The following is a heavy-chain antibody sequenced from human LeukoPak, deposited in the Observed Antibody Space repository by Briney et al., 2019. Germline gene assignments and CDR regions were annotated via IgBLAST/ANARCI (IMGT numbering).Heavy chain of an antibody. D-gene: IGHD2-21*02. V-gene: IGHV3-30-3*01. Sequence: GGSLRLSCAASGFTFSNYAMHWVRQAPGKGLEWVAVISYDGSNKYYADSVKGRFTISRDNSKNTLFLQMNSLRPEDTAVYYCASKWFCGGDCYYQIDFWGQGTLVTVSS. CDR1: GFTFSNYA. CDR3: ASKWFCGGDCYYQIDF. CDR2: ISYDGSNK. J-gene: IGHJ4*02.